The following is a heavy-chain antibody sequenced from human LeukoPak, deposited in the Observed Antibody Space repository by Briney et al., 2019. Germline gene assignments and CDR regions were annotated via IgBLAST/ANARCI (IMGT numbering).Heavy chain of an antibody. Sequence: PSETLSLTCTVSGASISNYYWNWIRQPPGKGLEWIGYISYSGSTYYNPSLKSRVTISLDTSKNQFSLKVSSVTAADTAVYYCARDVSSWSRTFGPWGQGTLVTVSS. CDR1: GASISNYY. D-gene: IGHD6-13*01. J-gene: IGHJ5*02. V-gene: IGHV4-59*01. CDR3: ARDVSSWSRTFGP. CDR2: ISYSGST.